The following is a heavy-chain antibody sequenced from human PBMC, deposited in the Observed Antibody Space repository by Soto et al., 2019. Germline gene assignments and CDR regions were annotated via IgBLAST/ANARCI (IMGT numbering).Heavy chain of an antibody. J-gene: IGHJ4*02. CDR2: IIPVFRTS. CDR3: AKDGSWDGGGGEP. Sequence: QVQLVQSGAELKKPGSSVKVSCSASGVTFSSYAFTWVRQAPGQGLEWMGNIIPVFRTSNYAQGFQGRPTISADESTNTIYMELSSLRSEGTPVYFFAKDGSWDGGGGEPWGQGTLVIVSS. D-gene: IGHD3-10*01. V-gene: IGHV1-69*18. CDR1: GVTFSSYA.